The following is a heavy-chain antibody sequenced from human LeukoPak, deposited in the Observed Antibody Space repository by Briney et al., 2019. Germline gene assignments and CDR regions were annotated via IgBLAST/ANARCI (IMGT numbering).Heavy chain of an antibody. J-gene: IGHJ6*03. CDR1: GFTVSDYS. CDR3: ARVLRYCSGGNCYSGGLGYMDV. V-gene: IGHV3-11*05. D-gene: IGHD2-15*01. CDR2: ISGSGSYT. Sequence: GGSLRPSCAASGFTVSDYSMSWVRQAPGQGLEWVSAISGSGSYTDYADSVKGRFTISRDNAKNSLFLQMNSLRAEDTAVYYCARVLRYCSGGNCYSGGLGYMDVWGKGTTVTISS.